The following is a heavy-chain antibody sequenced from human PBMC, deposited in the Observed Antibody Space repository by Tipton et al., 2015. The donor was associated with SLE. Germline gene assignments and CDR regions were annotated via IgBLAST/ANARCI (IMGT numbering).Heavy chain of an antibody. CDR1: GASISSYY. Sequence: LRLSCTVSGASISSYYWSWPRQPPGKGLEWIGYIYYSGSTNYNPSLKSRVTISEDTSKNQFSLKLTSVTAADTAVYYCAKASLGGIWYFDLWAVAPWSLSPQ. V-gene: IGHV4-59*01. CDR3: AKASLGGIWYFDL. J-gene: IGHJ2*01. CDR2: IYYSGST.